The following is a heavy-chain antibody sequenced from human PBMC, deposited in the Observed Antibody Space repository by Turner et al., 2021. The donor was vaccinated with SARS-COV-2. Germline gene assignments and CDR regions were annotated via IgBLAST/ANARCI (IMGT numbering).Heavy chain of an antibody. CDR1: GGSISSGDYY. CDR2: IYYSGST. J-gene: IGHJ4*02. Sequence: QVQLQESGPGLVKPSQTLSLTCTVSGGSISSGDYYWSWIRQPPGKGLEWIGYIYYSGSTYYNPSLKSRVTISLDTSNNQFSLRLTSVTAADTAVYYCATTPNWVFTPYWGQGALVIVSS. D-gene: IGHD7-27*01. CDR3: ATTPNWVFTPY. V-gene: IGHV4-30-4*01.